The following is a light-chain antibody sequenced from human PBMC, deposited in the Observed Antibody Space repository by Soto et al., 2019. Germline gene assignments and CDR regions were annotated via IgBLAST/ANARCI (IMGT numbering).Light chain of an antibody. CDR2: EAS. Sequence: DIQMTQSPSTLSASVGDRVTITCRASQSTSTWLAWYQQRPGKTPKLLISEASKLESGVPSRFSGSGSGTEFPLTISSLQPNDFAPYFCQKYITYPSAFGQGTKVKSK. CDR3: QKYITYPSA. CDR1: QSTSTW. J-gene: IGKJ1*01. V-gene: IGKV1-5*03.